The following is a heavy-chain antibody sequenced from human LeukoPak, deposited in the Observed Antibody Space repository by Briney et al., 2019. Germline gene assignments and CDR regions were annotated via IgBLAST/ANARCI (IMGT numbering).Heavy chain of an antibody. V-gene: IGHV3-23*01. CDR3: AKAPGGIVDYDFYGMDV. CDR2: ISGHGGNI. D-gene: IGHD3-22*01. Sequence: GGSLRLSCAASGFTFSSYAMSWVRQAPGKGLEWVSTISGHGGNIYYAASVKGRFTISRDNSKNTLYLQTNALRAEDTALYYCAKAPGGIVDYDFYGMDVWGQGTTVTVSS. CDR1: GFTFSSYA. J-gene: IGHJ6*02.